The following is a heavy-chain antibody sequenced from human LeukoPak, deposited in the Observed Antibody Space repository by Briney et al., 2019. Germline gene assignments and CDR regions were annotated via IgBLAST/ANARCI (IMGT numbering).Heavy chain of an antibody. D-gene: IGHD6-13*01. V-gene: IGHV4-59*01. J-gene: IGHJ5*02. CDR3: ARDSSSWQDNWFDP. CDR2: IYYSGST. Sequence: SETLSLTCTVSGGSISGYYWSWIRQPPGKGLEWIGYIYYSGSTNYNPSLKSRVTISVDTSKNQFSLKLSSVTAADTAVYYCARDSSSWQDNWFDPWGQGTLVTVSS. CDR1: GGSISGYY.